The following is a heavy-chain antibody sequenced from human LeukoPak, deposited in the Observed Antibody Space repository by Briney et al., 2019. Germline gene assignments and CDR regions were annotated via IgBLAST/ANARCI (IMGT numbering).Heavy chain of an antibody. CDR2: IRNDGSNK. CDR1: GFTFSTYG. D-gene: IGHD6-13*01. CDR3: AKDKAPGSWHTPSDF. J-gene: IGHJ4*02. Sequence: PGGSLRLSCAASGFTFSTYGLHWVRQAPGKGLEWVAFIRNDGSNKYYADAVKGRFTISRDNSKNTVFLQMNSLRADDTARYYCAKDKAPGSWHTPSDFWGQGTLVTVSS. V-gene: IGHV3-30*02.